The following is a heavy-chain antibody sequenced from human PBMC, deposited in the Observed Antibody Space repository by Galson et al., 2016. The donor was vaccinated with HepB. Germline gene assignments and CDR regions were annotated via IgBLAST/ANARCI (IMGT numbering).Heavy chain of an antibody. J-gene: IGHJ4*02. Sequence: SLRLSCAASGFIFSSYGMHWVRQAPGKGLEWVSVISKDGRIKHYAESEKGRFTISRDNSKNTLYLQMNTLRVEDTAVYYCAKEDGGSGSYLEYWGQGTLVTVSS. D-gene: IGHD3-10*01. CDR3: AKEDGGSGSYLEY. V-gene: IGHV3-30*18. CDR2: ISKDGRIK. CDR1: GFIFSSYG.